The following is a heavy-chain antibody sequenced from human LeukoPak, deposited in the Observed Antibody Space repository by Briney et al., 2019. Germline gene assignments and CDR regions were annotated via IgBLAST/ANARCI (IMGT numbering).Heavy chain of an antibody. D-gene: IGHD3-3*01. CDR2: IKQDGSEK. Sequence: PGGSLRLSCAASGFTFSSYAMSWVRQAPGKGLEWVANIKQDGSEKYYVDSVKGRFTISRDNAKNSLYLQMNSLRAEDTAVYYCARESYYDFWSGYTYYYYYMDVWGKGTTVTVSS. V-gene: IGHV3-7*01. CDR1: GFTFSSYA. J-gene: IGHJ6*03. CDR3: ARESYYDFWSGYTYYYYYMDV.